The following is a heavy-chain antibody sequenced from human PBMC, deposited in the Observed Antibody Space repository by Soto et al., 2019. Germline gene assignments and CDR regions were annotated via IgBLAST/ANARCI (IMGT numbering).Heavy chain of an antibody. CDR3: AKDWSGSYFDF. CDR2: ISGSGGST. CDR1: GFTFSSYA. V-gene: IGHV3-23*01. J-gene: IGHJ4*02. D-gene: IGHD3-3*01. Sequence: GGSLRLSCAASGFTFSSYAMSWVRQAPGEGLEWVSAISGSGGSTYYADSVKGRFTISTDNSKNTLYLQMNRRSAGDTAVYYCAKDWSGSYFDFCGQGTLATVSS.